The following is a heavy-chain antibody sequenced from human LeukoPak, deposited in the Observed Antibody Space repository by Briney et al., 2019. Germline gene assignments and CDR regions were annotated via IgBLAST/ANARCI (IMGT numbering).Heavy chain of an antibody. CDR2: INHSGST. J-gene: IGHJ4*02. Sequence: GSLRLSCAASGFTVSSNYMSWIRQPPGKGLEWIGEINHSGSTNYNPSLKSRVTISVDTSKNQFSLKLSSVTAADTAVYYCARGEDSSGYSTPFDYWGQGTLVTVSS. D-gene: IGHD3-22*01. CDR3: ARGEDSSGYSTPFDY. CDR1: GFTVSSNY. V-gene: IGHV4-34*01.